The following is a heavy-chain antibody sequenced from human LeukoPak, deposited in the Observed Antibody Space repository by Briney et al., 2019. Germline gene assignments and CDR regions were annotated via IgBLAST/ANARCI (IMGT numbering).Heavy chain of an antibody. CDR2: FHTDGGI. D-gene: IGHD3-10*01. CDR3: ARGSGPGVTTIDS. V-gene: IGHV3-13*01. J-gene: IGHJ4*02. Sequence: GGSLRLFCAASGFNFRNYDMHWVRQAPGKGLEWVSAFHTDGGIYYLDSVKGRFTVSREDDKNSLHLHLNSLRAGDTAVYHCARGSGPGVTTIDSWGRGTLVIVSS. CDR1: GFNFRNYD.